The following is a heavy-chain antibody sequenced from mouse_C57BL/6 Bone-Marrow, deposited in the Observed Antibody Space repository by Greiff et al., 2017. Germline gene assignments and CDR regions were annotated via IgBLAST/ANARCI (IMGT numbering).Heavy chain of an antibody. J-gene: IGHJ3*01. CDR1: GYTFTEYT. V-gene: IGHV1-62-2*01. CDR3: ARHEVLSSWFAY. Sequence: VNVVESGAELVKPGASVKLSCKASGYTFTEYTIHWVKQRSGQGLEWIGWFYPGSGSIKYNEKFKDKATLTADKSSSTVYMELSRLTSEDSAVYFCARHEVLSSWFAYWGQGTLVTVSA. CDR2: FYPGSGSI.